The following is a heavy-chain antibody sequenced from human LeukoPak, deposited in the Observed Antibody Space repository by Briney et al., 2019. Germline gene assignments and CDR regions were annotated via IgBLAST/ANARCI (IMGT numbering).Heavy chain of an antibody. D-gene: IGHD6-13*01. CDR1: GGSFSGYF. CDR3: ARAGVYSSSWSHYYYYYYYMDV. CDR2: INHSGTT. J-gene: IGHJ6*03. Sequence: PSETLSLTCAVSGGSFSGYFWSWIRQPPGKGLEWIGEINHSGTTNYNPSLTSRVTISVDTSKNQFSLQLSSVTAADTAVYYCARAGVYSSSWSHYYYYYYYMDVWGKGTTVTVSS. V-gene: IGHV4-34*01.